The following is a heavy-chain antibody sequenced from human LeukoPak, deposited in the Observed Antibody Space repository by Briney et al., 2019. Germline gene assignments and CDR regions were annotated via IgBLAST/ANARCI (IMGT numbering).Heavy chain of an antibody. J-gene: IGHJ5*02. CDR3: AKTPIYDSGWFDP. Sequence: GGSLRLSCAVSGFTFSNYAMSWVRQALGKGLEWVSAISGSGGSIYYADSVKGRFTISRDNSKNTLYLQMNSLRAEDTAVYYCAKTPIYDSGWFDPWGQGTLVTVSS. CDR2: ISGSGGSI. D-gene: IGHD3-22*01. V-gene: IGHV3-23*01. CDR1: GFTFSNYA.